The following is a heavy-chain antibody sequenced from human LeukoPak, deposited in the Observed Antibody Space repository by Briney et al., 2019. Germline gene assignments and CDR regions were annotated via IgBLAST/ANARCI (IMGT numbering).Heavy chain of an antibody. CDR1: GFTFSSYW. J-gene: IGHJ4*02. CDR2: IKKDGSER. V-gene: IGHV3-7*01. CDR3: ARESGAGPSDY. Sequence: PGGSLRLSCAASGFTFSSYWMSWIRQAPGKGLEWAANIKKDGSERYFVDSVKGRFTISRDNAKTSLYLQMISLRADDTAVYYCARESGAGPSDYWGQGTLVTVSS. D-gene: IGHD3-10*01.